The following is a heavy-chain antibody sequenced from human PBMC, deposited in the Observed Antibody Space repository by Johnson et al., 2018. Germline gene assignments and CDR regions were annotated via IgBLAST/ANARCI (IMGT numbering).Heavy chain of an antibody. J-gene: IGHJ6*03. Sequence: QVQLQESGPGLVKPSETLSLTCTVSGGSISGYYWSWIRQPPGTGLDWIGYIYYSGSTNSNPSLKSRVTISVDTSKNQFSLNLRSVTPADTAVYYCARIAMTGGYYYMDVWGKGTTVTVSS. CDR1: GGSISGYY. V-gene: IGHV4-59*12. D-gene: IGHD3-9*01. CDR3: ARIAMTGGYYYMDV. CDR2: IYYSGST.